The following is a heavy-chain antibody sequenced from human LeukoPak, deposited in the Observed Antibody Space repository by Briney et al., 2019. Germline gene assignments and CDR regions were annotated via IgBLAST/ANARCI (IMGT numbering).Heavy chain of an antibody. J-gene: IGHJ4*02. CDR1: GFTFSSYS. CDR2: ISSSSSTI. Sequence: GGSLRLSCAASGFTFSSYSMNWVRQAPGKGLEWVSYISSSSSTIYYADSVKGRFTISRDNAKNSLYLQMNSLRAEDTAVYYCARDRILAAKYYFDYWGQGTLVTVSS. CDR3: ARDRILAAKYYFDY. D-gene: IGHD2-15*01. V-gene: IGHV3-48*01.